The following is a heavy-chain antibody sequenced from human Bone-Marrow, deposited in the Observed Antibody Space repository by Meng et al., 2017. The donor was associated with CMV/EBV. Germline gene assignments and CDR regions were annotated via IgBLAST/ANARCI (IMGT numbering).Heavy chain of an antibody. V-gene: IGHV3-23*03. D-gene: IGHD5-18*01. J-gene: IGHJ4*02. CDR2: IYSGGSST. CDR3: AKRDTTKYFDS. CDR1: GFTFSSYA. Sequence: GGSLRLSCAASGFTFSSYAMSWVRQAPGKGLEWVSVIYSGGSSTYYADSVKGRFTISRDNSKNTLFLQMNSLRAEDTAVFYCAKRDTTKYFDSWGQGILVTVSS.